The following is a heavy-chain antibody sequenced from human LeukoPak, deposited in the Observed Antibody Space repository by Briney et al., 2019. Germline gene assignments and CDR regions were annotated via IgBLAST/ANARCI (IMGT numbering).Heavy chain of an antibody. D-gene: IGHD6-13*01. J-gene: IGHJ3*02. CDR3: ARDMEVAAAGTLAFDI. V-gene: IGHV3-21*01. CDR1: GFIFSSYS. CDR2: ISSSSSYI. Sequence: PGTSLRLSCAASGFIFSSYSMNWVRQAPGKGLEWVSSISSSSSYIYYADSVKGRFTVSRDNAKNSLYLQMNSLRAEDTAVYYCARDMEVAAAGTLAFDIWGQGTMVTVSS.